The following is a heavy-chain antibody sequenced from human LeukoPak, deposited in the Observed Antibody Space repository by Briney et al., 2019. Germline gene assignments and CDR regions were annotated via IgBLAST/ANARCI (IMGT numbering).Heavy chain of an antibody. V-gene: IGHV4-4*09. CDR1: GDSISGYY. CDR2: IYTSGST. CDR3: ARQFSSSSSFDY. D-gene: IGHD6-6*01. J-gene: IGHJ4*02. Sequence: PSGTLSLTCTVSGDSISGYYWSWIRQPPGKGLEWIGYIYTSGSTNYNPSLQSRVTISVDTSKSRFSLKLGSVTAADTAVYFCARQFSSSSSFDYWGQGTLVTVSS.